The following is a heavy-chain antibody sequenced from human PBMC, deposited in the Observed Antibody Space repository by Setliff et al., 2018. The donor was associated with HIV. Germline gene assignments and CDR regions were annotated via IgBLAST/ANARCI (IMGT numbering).Heavy chain of an antibody. Sequence: PGGSLRLSCAASGFTFSVEGMNWVRQAPGKGLEWVSFILHDGSDKDCTDSVKGRFTISRDNSKNTLYLKMNSLRTEDTAVYYCAKNLYTSRWSPLDYWGQGTLVTVSS. V-gene: IGHV3-30*02. J-gene: IGHJ4*02. D-gene: IGHD2-8*01. CDR2: ILHDGSDK. CDR3: AKNLYTSRWSPLDY. CDR1: GFTFSVEG.